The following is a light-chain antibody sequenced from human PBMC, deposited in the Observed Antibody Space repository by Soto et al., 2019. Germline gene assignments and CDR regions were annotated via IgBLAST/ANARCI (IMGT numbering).Light chain of an antibody. CDR3: ATWDSSLTGEV. Sequence: QSVLTQPPSVSGAPGQRVTISCTGSSSNIGAGYDVHWYQQRPGTAPKLLIFGNINRPSGVPDRFSGSKSGTSASLAITGLQAEDEGDYYCATWDSSLTGEVFGGGTKLTVL. CDR1: SSNIGAGYD. CDR2: GNI. V-gene: IGLV1-40*01. J-gene: IGLJ2*01.